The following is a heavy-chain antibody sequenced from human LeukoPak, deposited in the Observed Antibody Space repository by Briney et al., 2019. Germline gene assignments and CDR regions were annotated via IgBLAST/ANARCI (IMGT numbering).Heavy chain of an antibody. J-gene: IGHJ5*02. CDR2: INPNSGGT. Sequence: ASVKVSCKASGYTFTAYYMHWVRQAPGQGLEWMGWINPNSGGTNYAQKFQGRVTMTRDTSISTAYMELSRLRSDDTAVYYCARDTKQLVSLSFDPWGQGTLVTVSS. CDR1: GYTFTAYY. V-gene: IGHV1-2*02. D-gene: IGHD6-6*01. CDR3: ARDTKQLVSLSFDP.